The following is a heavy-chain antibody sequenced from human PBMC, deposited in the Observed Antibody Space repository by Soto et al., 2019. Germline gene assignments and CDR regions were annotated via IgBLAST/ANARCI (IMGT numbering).Heavy chain of an antibody. CDR2: IKSKTDGGTT. D-gene: IGHD2-15*01. CDR3: TTEGLSGGSRHGEHYYYYGMDV. V-gene: IGHV3-15*07. Sequence: GGSLRLSCAASGFTFSNAWMNWVRQAPGKGLEWVGRIKSKTDGGTTDYAAPVKGRFTISRDDSKNTLYLQMNSLKTEDTAVYYCTTEGLSGGSRHGEHYYYYGMDVWGQGTTVTVSS. J-gene: IGHJ6*02. CDR1: GFTFSNAW.